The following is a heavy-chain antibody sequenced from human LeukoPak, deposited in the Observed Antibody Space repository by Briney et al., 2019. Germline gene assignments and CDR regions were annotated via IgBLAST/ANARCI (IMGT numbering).Heavy chain of an antibody. J-gene: IGHJ6*02. V-gene: IGHV3-23*01. Sequence: GGSLRLSCAASGFTFSSYAMSWVRQAPGKGLEWVADIRGSGGFTYSADSVKGRFTISRDSSKNTLYLLMDNLRVEDTAIYYCAKDHSSAWHYYYYGMDVWGHGTTVTVFS. D-gene: IGHD6-25*01. CDR1: GFTFSSYA. CDR2: IRGSGGFT. CDR3: AKDHSSAWHYYYYGMDV.